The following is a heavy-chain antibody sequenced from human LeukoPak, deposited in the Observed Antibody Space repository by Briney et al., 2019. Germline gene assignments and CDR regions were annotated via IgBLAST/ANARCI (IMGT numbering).Heavy chain of an antibody. Sequence: AGGSLRHSCAASGFTFSSYTMSWVRQAPGKGLEWVSTITTSDGNTYYADSVRGRFTVSRDNSKNTLFLQMNSLRAEDTAVYYCAKDGGLWVSAHWGDSWGRGTLVTVSS. D-gene: IGHD7-27*01. CDR2: ITTSDGNT. CDR1: GFTFSSYT. V-gene: IGHV3-23*01. J-gene: IGHJ4*02. CDR3: AKDGGLWVSAHWGDS.